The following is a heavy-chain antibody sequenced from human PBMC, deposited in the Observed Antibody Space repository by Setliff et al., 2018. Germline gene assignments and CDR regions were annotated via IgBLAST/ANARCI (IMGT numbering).Heavy chain of an antibody. D-gene: IGHD3-16*01. J-gene: IGHJ5*01. Sequence: SVQVSCTSSGGTFSSSGITWVRQAPGQGLQWLGRFIPILGATNYAQNFQGRVTITADESTSTGYMELRSLRSDDTAVYYCARELRSPYWHLDSWGQGTQVTVSS. CDR3: ARELRSPYWHLDS. V-gene: IGHV1-69*13. CDR1: GGTFSSSG. CDR2: FIPILGAT.